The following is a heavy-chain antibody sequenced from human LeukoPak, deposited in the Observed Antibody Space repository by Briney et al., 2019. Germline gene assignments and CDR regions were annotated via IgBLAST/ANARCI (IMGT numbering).Heavy chain of an antibody. J-gene: IGHJ4*02. Sequence: GGSLRLSCAASGFTFSSYAMHWVRQAPGKGLEYVSAISSNGGSTYYANSVKGRFTISRDNSKNTLYLQMGSLRAEDMAVYYCASVPYCSGGSCHFDYWGQGTLVTVSS. CDR1: GFTFSSYA. V-gene: IGHV3-64*01. CDR2: ISSNGGST. D-gene: IGHD2-15*01. CDR3: ASVPYCSGGSCHFDY.